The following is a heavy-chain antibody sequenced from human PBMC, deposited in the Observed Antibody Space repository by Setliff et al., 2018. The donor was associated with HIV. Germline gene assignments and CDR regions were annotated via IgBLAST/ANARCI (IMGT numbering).Heavy chain of an antibody. CDR1: GYTLTSNY. J-gene: IGHJ6*03. CDR2: INTNSGNP. D-gene: IGHD6-19*01. V-gene: IGHV7-4-1*02. Sequence: ASVKVSCKASGYTLTSNYMHWVRQAPGQGLEWMGWINTNSGNPMSAQGFSGRFVFSLDTSVSTAYLQISSLKAEDTAVYYCARDPRDSSGWLDYYYYYYMDVWGKGTTVTVSS. CDR3: ARDPRDSSGWLDYYYYYYMDV.